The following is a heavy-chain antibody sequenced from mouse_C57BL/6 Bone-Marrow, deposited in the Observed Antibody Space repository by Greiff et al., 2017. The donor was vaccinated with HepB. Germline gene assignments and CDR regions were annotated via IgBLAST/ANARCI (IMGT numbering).Heavy chain of an antibody. V-gene: IGHV1-75*01. CDR2: IFPGSGST. CDR1: GYTFTDYY. J-gene: IGHJ3*01. CDR3: ARSSGNYVWFAY. Sequence: VKLMESGPELVKPGASVKISCKASGYTFTDYYINWVKQRPGQGLEWIGWIFPGSGSTYYNEKFKGKATLTVDKSSSTAYMLLSSLTSEDSAVYFCARSSGNYVWFAYWGQGTLVTVSA. D-gene: IGHD2-1*01.